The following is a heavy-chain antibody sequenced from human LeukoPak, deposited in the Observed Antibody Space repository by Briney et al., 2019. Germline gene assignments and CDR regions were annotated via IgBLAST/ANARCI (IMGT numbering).Heavy chain of an antibody. J-gene: IGHJ6*04. CDR2: IYYSGST. V-gene: IGHV4-59*01. CDR1: GGSINNYY. CDR3: ARDGNWNDRDVYYYYGMDV. D-gene: IGHD1-1*01. Sequence: SETLSPTCTVSGGSINNYYWSWIRQPPGKGLEWIGYIYYSGSTNYNPSLKSRVTISVHTSKNQFSLKLSSVTAADTAVYYCARDGNWNDRDVYYYYGMDVWGKGITVTVSS.